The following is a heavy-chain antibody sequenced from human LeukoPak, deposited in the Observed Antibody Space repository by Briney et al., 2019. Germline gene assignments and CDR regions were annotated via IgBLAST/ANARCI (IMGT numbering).Heavy chain of an antibody. J-gene: IGHJ3*02. Sequence: GGSLRLSCAASGFTFSSYSMNWVRQAPGKGLEWVSYISSSGSTIYYADSVKGRFTISRDNAKNSLYLQMNSLRAEDTAVYYCARSNTSSRTDDAFDIWGQGTMVTVSS. V-gene: IGHV3-48*04. CDR1: GFTFSSYS. CDR3: ARSNTSSRTDDAFDI. CDR2: ISSSGSTI. D-gene: IGHD6-13*01.